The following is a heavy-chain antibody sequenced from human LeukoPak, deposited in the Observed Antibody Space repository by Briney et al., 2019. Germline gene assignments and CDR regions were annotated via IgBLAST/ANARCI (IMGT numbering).Heavy chain of an antibody. CDR2: ISYDGSNK. CDR3: AKLYYYDSSGPGGYFDY. CDR1: GFTFSSYA. V-gene: IGHV3-30-3*02. J-gene: IGHJ4*02. Sequence: PGGSLRLSCAASGFTFSSYAMHWVRQAPGKGLEWVAVISYDGSNKYYADSVKGRFTISRDNSKNTLYLQMNSLRAEDTAVYYCAKLYYYDSSGPGGYFDYWGQETLVTVSS. D-gene: IGHD3-22*01.